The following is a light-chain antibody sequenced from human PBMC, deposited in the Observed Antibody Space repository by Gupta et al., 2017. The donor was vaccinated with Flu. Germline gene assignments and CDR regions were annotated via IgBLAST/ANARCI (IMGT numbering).Light chain of an antibody. CDR1: SYKIGNND. J-gene: IGLJ3*02. CDR3: GAADTRINIYV. Sequence: VTNTCSASSYKIGNNDVSWYHQLTRPAPNLLIYDNNKRPSAFPARFSGAKSGTSATLRIICFQARGVAAYYCGAADTRINIYVFGGGTKLTVL. V-gene: IGLV1-51*01. CDR2: DNN.